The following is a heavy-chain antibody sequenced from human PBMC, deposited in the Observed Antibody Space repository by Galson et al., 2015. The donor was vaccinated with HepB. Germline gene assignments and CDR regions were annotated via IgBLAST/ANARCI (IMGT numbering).Heavy chain of an antibody. J-gene: IGHJ6*03. V-gene: IGHV1-69*10. CDR2: IIPILGIA. D-gene: IGHD6-6*01. Sequence: SVKVSCKASGGTFSSYAISWVRQAPGQGLEWMGGIIPILGIANYAQKFQGRVTITADKSTSTAYMELSSLRSEDTAVYYCARGGVQLVRGYYYYMDVWGKGTTVTVSS. CDR1: GGTFSSYA. CDR3: ARGGVQLVRGYYYYMDV.